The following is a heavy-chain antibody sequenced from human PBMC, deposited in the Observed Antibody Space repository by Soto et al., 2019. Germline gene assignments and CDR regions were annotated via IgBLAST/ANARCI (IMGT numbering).Heavy chain of an antibody. CDR2: VHAGGST. D-gene: IGHD5-18*01. CDR3: VRGFVEAAMAFDY. CDR1: GGSINNGVYF. Sequence: QVQLQASGPGRVQPSQTLSLTCSVSGGSINNGVYFWSWIRQHPGKGLEWIGYVHAGGSTYYNPSLKGRVAMSIDTSKNQFYLNLKSVTAADTAVFYCVRGFVEAAMAFDYWGPGTLITVSS. J-gene: IGHJ4*02. V-gene: IGHV4-31*03.